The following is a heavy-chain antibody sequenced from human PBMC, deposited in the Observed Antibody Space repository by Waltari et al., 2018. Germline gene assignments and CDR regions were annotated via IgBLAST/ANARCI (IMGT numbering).Heavy chain of an antibody. J-gene: IGHJ3*02. CDR1: GFSFSTYA. D-gene: IGHD1-26*01. Sequence: QLLESGGGLVQPGGSLRLSCAASGFSFSTYAMSWVRQAPGQGLEWMGWISAYNGNTNYAQKLQGRVTMTTDTSTSTAYMELRSLRSDDTAVYYCARANDQWELPRGHDAFDIWGQGTMVTVSS. CDR3: ARANDQWELPRGHDAFDI. V-gene: IGHV1-18*01. CDR2: ISAYNGNT.